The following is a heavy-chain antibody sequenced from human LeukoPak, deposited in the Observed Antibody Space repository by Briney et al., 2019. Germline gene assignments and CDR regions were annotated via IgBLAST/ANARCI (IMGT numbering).Heavy chain of an antibody. CDR1: GYTFTSYG. CDR3: ARASSSPTNYYYYYMDV. V-gene: IGHV1-18*01. D-gene: IGHD6-6*01. Sequence: GASVKVSCKASGYTFTSYGISWVRQAPGQGLEWMGWISAYNGNTNYAQKLQGRVTMTTDTSTSTAYMELRSLRSDDTAVYYCARASSSPTNYYYYYMDVWGKGTTVTVSS. CDR2: ISAYNGNT. J-gene: IGHJ6*03.